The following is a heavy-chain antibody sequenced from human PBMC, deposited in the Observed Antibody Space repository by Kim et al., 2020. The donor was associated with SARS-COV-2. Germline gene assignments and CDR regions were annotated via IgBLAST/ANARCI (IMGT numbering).Heavy chain of an antibody. J-gene: IGHJ3*01. D-gene: IGHD1-26*01. V-gene: IGHV4-39*07. CDR2: ISYSGST. Sequence: SETLSLTCTVSGDSISSNTYYWGWIRQPPGKGLEWIGSISYSGSTFYNPSLKSRVSISVDTSKNQFSLKLSSVTAADTALYYCAREDNSGRSPPHDDWG. CDR1: GDSISSNTYY. CDR3: AREDNSGRSPPHDD.